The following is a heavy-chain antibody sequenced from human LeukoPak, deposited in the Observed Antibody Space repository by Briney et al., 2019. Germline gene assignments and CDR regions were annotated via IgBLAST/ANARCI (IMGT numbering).Heavy chain of an antibody. V-gene: IGHV3-30*18. Sequence: GGSLRLSCAASGFTFSSYGMHWVRQVPGKGLEWVAVISYDGSNKYYADSVKGRFTISRDNSKNTLYLQMNSLRAEDTAVYYCAKDRPDSSGWYYFDYWGQGTLVTVSS. CDR3: AKDRPDSSGWYYFDY. CDR2: ISYDGSNK. J-gene: IGHJ4*02. D-gene: IGHD6-19*01. CDR1: GFTFSSYG.